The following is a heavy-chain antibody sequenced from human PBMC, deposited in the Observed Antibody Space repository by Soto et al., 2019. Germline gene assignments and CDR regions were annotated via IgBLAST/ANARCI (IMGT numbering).Heavy chain of an antibody. V-gene: IGHV3-33*01. CDR2: IWYDGSNK. CDR1: GFTFSSYG. D-gene: IGHD1-7*01. Sequence: QVQLVESGGGVVQPGRSLRLSCAASGFTFSSYGMHWVRQAPGKGLEWVAVIWYDGSNKYYADSVKGRFTISRDNSKNTLYLQMNSLRAEDTAVYYCAIDLDWNYPAQTFDYWGQGTLVTVSS. J-gene: IGHJ4*02. CDR3: AIDLDWNYPAQTFDY.